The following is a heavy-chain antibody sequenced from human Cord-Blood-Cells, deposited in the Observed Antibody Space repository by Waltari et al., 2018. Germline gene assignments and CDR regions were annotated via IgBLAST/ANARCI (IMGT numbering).Heavy chain of an antibody. V-gene: IGHV3-30*02. D-gene: IGHD2-15*01. J-gene: IGHJ2*01. CDR3: AKDRVCSGGSCYWYFDL. CDR2: IRDDGSNK. CDR1: GFTFRSYG. Sequence: QVQLVESGGGVVQPGGSLRLSCAASGFTFRSYGMHWVRQAPGTGLEWVAFIRDDGSNKYYADSVKGRFTISRDNSKNTLYLQMNSRRAEDTAVYYCAKDRVCSGGSCYWYFDLWGRGTLVTVSS.